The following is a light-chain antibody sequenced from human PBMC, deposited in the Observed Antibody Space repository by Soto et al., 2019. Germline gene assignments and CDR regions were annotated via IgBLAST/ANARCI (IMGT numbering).Light chain of an antibody. CDR1: SSDVGAYNY. CDR3: CSYAGSYTLV. Sequence: QSALTQPRSVSGSPEQSVTISCTGTSSDVGAYNYVSWYQQHPGKVPKLMIYDVSRRPSGVPDRFSGSKSGNTASLTISGLQADDDADYYCCSYAGSYTLVFGGGTKLTVL. V-gene: IGLV2-11*01. CDR2: DVS. J-gene: IGLJ3*02.